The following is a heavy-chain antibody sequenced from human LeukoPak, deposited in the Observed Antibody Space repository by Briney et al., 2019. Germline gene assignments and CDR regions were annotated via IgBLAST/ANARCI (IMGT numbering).Heavy chain of an antibody. Sequence: PWESLSLTCAVYGGSFTGYYWSWIRQPPGKGLEWIGEINHSGSTNYNPSLKSRVTISVDTSKNQFSLKLSSVTAADTAVYYCARGRTGSNSGYEPLDYWGQGTLVTVSS. CDR2: INHSGST. V-gene: IGHV4-34*01. D-gene: IGHD5-12*01. CDR3: ARGRTGSNSGYEPLDY. J-gene: IGHJ4*02. CDR1: GGSFTGYY.